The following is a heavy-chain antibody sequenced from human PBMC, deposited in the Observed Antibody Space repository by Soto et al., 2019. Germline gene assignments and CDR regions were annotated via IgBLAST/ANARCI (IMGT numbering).Heavy chain of an antibody. Sequence: VQLVESGGGMVQPGTSLRLSCAASGFTFSKYGMHWVRQAPGKGLEWVALIWNDGIRKVYVDSVKGRFTISRENSKNTLDLQMNNLRDEDTAVYYCARDDDNDANALDYWGPGTLVTVSS. CDR1: GFTFSKYG. CDR3: ARDDDNDANALDY. V-gene: IGHV3-33*01. J-gene: IGHJ4*02. CDR2: IWNDGIRK.